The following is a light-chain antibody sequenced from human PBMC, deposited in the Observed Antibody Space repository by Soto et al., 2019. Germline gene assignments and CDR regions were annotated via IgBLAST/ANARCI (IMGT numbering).Light chain of an antibody. V-gene: IGLV7-43*01. CDR3: LLYYGAAPL. Sequence: QTVVTQEPSLTVSPGGTVTLTCASSTGAVTSGYYPNWFQQKPGQAPRALIYSTSNKQSWTPARFSGSLLVGKAALTLSGVQTEDEAEYYCLLYYGAAPLFGGRTKVTVL. J-gene: IGLJ3*02. CDR1: TGAVTSGYY. CDR2: STS.